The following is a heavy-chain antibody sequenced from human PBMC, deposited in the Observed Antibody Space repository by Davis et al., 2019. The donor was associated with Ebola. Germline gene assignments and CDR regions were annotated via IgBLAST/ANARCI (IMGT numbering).Heavy chain of an antibody. D-gene: IGHD1-26*01. V-gene: IGHV1-8*01. CDR2: MNPNSGNT. Sequence: AASVKVSCKASGYTFTSYDINWVRQATGQGLEWMGWMNPNSGNTGYAQKFQGRVTMTRNTSISTAYMELSSLRSDDTAVYYCARTAQWELSPYFDQWGQGTLVTVSS. J-gene: IGHJ4*02. CDR3: ARTAQWELSPYFDQ. CDR1: GYTFTSYD.